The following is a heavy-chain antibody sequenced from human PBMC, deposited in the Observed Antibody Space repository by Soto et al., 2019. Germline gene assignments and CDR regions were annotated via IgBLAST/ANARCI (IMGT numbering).Heavy chain of an antibody. Sequence: TLSLTCTVSGGSMSPYYWSWIRQPPGKGLEWIANIYYRGNTNYNPSFESRVTISIDTSKNQFSLKLNSMTAADTAVYYCARHSKKTGDFDYYYGMDVWGQGTTVTVSS. CDR1: GGSMSPYY. V-gene: IGHV4-59*08. CDR2: IYYRGNT. J-gene: IGHJ6*02. CDR3: ARHSKKTGDFDYYYGMDV. D-gene: IGHD1-1*01.